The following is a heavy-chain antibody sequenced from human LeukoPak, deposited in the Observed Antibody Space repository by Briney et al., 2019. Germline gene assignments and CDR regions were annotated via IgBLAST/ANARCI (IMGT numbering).Heavy chain of an antibody. V-gene: IGHV4-34*01. J-gene: IGHJ4*02. CDR1: GGSFSGYY. Sequence: SETLSLTCAVYGGSFSGYYWSWIRQPPGKGLEWIGEINHSGSTNYNPSLKSRVTISVDTSKNQFSLKLSSVTAADTAVYYCARFSAGRYSSSSPFNYWARGTRVPVPS. CDR3: ARFSAGRYSSSSPFNY. D-gene: IGHD6-6*01. CDR2: INHSGST.